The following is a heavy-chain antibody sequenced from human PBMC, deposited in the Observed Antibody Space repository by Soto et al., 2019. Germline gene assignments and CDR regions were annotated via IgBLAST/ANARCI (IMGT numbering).Heavy chain of an antibody. D-gene: IGHD3-10*01. CDR2: INAGNGNT. V-gene: IGHV1-3*01. CDR3: AREGGSGTRSYFVAY. CDR1: GYTFTSYA. Sequence: ASVKVSCKASGYTFTSYAMHWVRQAPGQRLEWMGWINAGNGNTKYSQKFQGRVTITRDTSASTAYMELSSLRSEDTAVYYCAREGGSGTRSYFVAYWGQGTLVTVSS. J-gene: IGHJ4*02.